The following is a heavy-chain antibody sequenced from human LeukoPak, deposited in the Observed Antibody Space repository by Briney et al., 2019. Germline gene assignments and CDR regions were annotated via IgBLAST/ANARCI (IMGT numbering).Heavy chain of an antibody. CDR2: ISGSGGST. J-gene: IGHJ2*01. D-gene: IGHD1-7*01. CDR3: AKGGTRTTRWWYFDL. V-gene: IGHV3-23*01. Sequence: GGSLRLSCAASGFTFSSYAMSWVRQAPGKGLEWVSAISGSGGSTYYADSVKGRFTISRDNSKNTLYLQMNSLRAEDTAVYYCAKGGTRTTRWWYFDLWGRGTLVTVSS. CDR1: GFTFSSYA.